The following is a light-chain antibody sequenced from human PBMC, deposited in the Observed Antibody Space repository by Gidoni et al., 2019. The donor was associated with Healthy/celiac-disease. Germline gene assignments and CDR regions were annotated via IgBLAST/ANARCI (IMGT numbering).Light chain of an antibody. CDR1: QSVNSSY. V-gene: IGKV3-20*01. J-gene: IGKJ1*01. CDR3: QQYGSTPRT. CDR2: GAS. Sequence: DIVFTLSQGTLSLSPGERATLSCSASQSVNSSYLAWYQQKPGQAPRLLINGASSRATGVPDKCSGSRSGTDCSLTISRMEPEDFAVYYCQQYGSTPRTFGRXTKVEIK.